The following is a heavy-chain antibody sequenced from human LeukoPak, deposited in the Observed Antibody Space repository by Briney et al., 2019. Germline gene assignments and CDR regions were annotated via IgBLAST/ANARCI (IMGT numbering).Heavy chain of an antibody. CDR1: GYTFTSYG. Sequence: ASVKVSCKASGYTFTSYGISWVRQAPGQGLEWMGWISAYNGNTNYAQKLQGRVTMTTDTSTSTAYMELRSLRSDDTAVYYCARGTMIVVVYADDYYYGTDVWGQGTTVTVSS. CDR3: ARGTMIVVVYADDYYYGTDV. CDR2: ISAYNGNT. V-gene: IGHV1-18*01. J-gene: IGHJ6*02. D-gene: IGHD3-22*01.